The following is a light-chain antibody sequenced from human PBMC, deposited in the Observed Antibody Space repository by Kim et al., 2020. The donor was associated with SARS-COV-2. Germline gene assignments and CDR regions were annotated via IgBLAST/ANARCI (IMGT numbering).Light chain of an antibody. CDR2: DVS. CDR1: SSYVGGHNY. V-gene: IGLV2-14*03. J-gene: IGLJ1*01. CDR3: SSYTNTNGYV. Sequence: HSITLSCTGSSSYVGGHNYVSWYQQYSGKAPKLIIFDVSDRPSGVSSRFSGSKSGNTASLTISSLQVEDEADYYCSSYTNTNGYVFGTGTKVTVL.